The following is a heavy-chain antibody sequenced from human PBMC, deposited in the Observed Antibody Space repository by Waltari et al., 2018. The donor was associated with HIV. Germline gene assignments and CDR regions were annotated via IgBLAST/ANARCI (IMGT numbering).Heavy chain of an antibody. D-gene: IGHD4-17*01. Sequence: QLQLQESGPGLVKPSETLSLTCTVSGGSIRRSSYYWVWIRQHPGKGLEWIGSIYYSGSTYYNPSLKSRVTISVDTSKNQFSLKLSSVTAADTAVYYFARYRGTTVVLDYWGQGTLVTVSS. CDR3: ARYRGTTVVLDY. V-gene: IGHV4-39*01. CDR1: GGSIRRSSYY. J-gene: IGHJ4*02. CDR2: IYYSGST.